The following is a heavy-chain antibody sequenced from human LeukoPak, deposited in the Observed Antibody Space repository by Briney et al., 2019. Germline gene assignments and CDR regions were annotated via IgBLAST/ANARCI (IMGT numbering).Heavy chain of an antibody. CDR1: GYTFTSYD. J-gene: IGHJ4*02. Sequence: ASVKVSCKASGYTFTSYDTNWVRQATGQGLEWMGWMNPNSGNTGYAQKFQGRVTMTRNTSISTAYMELSSLRSEDTAVYYCARGIPRYYYDSSGSVDYWGQGTLVTVSS. CDR2: MNPNSGNT. V-gene: IGHV1-8*01. CDR3: ARGIPRYYYDSSGSVDY. D-gene: IGHD3-22*01.